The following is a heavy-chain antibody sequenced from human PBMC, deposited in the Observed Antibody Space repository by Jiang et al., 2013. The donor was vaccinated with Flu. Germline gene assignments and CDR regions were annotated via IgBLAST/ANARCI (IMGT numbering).Heavy chain of an antibody. V-gene: IGHV3-33*08. D-gene: IGHD7-27*01. CDR2: IWYDGSNK. CDR1: GFTFSSYG. Sequence: RSLRLSCAASGFTFSSYGMHWVRQAPGKGLEWVAVIWYDGSNKYYADSVKGRFTISRDNSKNTLYLQMNSLRAEDTAVYYCARDGRNWGPAYYFDYWGQGTLVTVSS. CDR3: ARDGRNWGPAYYFDY. J-gene: IGHJ4*02.